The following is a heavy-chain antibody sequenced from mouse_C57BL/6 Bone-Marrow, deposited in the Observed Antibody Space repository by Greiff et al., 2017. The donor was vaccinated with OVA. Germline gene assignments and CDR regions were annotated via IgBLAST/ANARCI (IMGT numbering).Heavy chain of an antibody. CDR1: GFSLTSYG. J-gene: IGHJ2*01. V-gene: IGHV2-2*01. CDR2: IWSGGST. CDR3: ARGRGLDY. Sequence: QVQLKESGPGLVQPSQSLSITCTVSGFSLTSYGVHWVRQSPGKGLEWLGVIWSGGSTDYNAAFISRLSISKDNSKSQVFFKMNRLQADDTAIYYCARGRGLDYWGQGTTLTVSS.